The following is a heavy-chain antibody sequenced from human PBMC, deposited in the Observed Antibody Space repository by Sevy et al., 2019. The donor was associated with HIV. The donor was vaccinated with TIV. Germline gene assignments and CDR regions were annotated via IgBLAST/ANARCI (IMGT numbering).Heavy chain of an antibody. V-gene: IGHV1-2*02. D-gene: IGHD3-10*01. CDR1: GYTFTGYY. J-gene: IGHJ4*02. CDR3: ARDALLRGGYLDY. CDR2: INPNSGGT. Sequence: ASVKVSGKASGYTFTGYYMYWVRQAPGQGLEWMGWINPNSGGTNYAQKFQGRVTMTRDTSISTAYMELSRLRSDDTAVYYCARDALLRGGYLDYWGQGTLVTVSS.